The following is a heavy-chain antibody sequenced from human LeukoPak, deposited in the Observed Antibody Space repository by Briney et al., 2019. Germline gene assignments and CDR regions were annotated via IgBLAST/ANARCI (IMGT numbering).Heavy chain of an antibody. CDR2: IYTSGST. V-gene: IGHV4-4*07. D-gene: IGHD2-15*01. CDR3: ACSGGTYHFDY. CDR1: GGSISEYY. J-gene: IGHJ4*02. Sequence: SETLSLTCSVSGGSISEYYWNWIRQPAGKGLEWVGRIYTSGSTNFNPSLKGRVTMSVDTSKNQFSLKLSSVTAADTAVYHCACSGGTYHFDYWGQGTLVTVSS.